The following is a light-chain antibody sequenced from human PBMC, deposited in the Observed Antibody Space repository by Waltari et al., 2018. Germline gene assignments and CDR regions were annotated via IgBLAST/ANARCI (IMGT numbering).Light chain of an antibody. CDR3: QQSGTSPFT. V-gene: IGKV3-20*01. CDR2: EAS. CDR1: QTIENNY. J-gene: IGKJ3*01. Sequence: DIVLTQSPGTLYLSPGEGATLSCRASQTIENNYIAWYQHKPGQAPRLLMYEASSWATGVPDRFRGSGSGRDFTLSISRLEPEDFATYYCQQSGTSPFTFGPGTTVAFK.